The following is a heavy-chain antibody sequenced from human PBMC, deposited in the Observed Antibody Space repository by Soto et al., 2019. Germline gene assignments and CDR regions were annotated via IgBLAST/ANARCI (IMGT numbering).Heavy chain of an antibody. V-gene: IGHV4-4*07. Sequence: SETLSLTCTVSGGSISSYYWSWIRQPAGKGLEWIGRIYTSGSTNYNPSLKSRVTMSVDTSKNQFSLKLSSVTAADTAVYYCARDLGASSSWYQDAFDIWGQGTMVTVSS. CDR3: ARDLGASSSWYQDAFDI. D-gene: IGHD6-13*01. J-gene: IGHJ3*02. CDR1: GGSISSYY. CDR2: IYTSGST.